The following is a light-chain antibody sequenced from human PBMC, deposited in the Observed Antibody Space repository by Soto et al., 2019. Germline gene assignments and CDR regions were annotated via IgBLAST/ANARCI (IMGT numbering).Light chain of an antibody. CDR1: SSDVGGYNY. CDR3: NSYTSSSTLNYV. Sequence: SVPTQPASVSGSPGQSITLSCNVTSSDVGGYNYVSWYQQHPGKAPKLMIYDVSNRPSGVSNRFSGSKSGNTASLTTSGLQAEDEADYYCNSYTSSSTLNYVFGTGTKVTVL. V-gene: IGLV2-14*01. J-gene: IGLJ1*01. CDR2: DVS.